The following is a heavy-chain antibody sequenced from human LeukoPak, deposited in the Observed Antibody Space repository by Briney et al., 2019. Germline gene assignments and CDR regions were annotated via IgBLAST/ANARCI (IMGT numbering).Heavy chain of an antibody. J-gene: IGHJ1*01. CDR2: ISYDGSNK. D-gene: IGHD6-19*01. Sequence: GRSLRLSCAASGFTFSSYAMHWVRQAPGKGLEWVPVISYDGSNKYYADSVKGRFTISRDNSKNTLYLQMNSLRAEDTAVYYCARDPIRGYSSGWRYFQHWGQGTLVTVSS. CDR1: GFTFSSYA. V-gene: IGHV3-30*04. CDR3: ARDPIRGYSSGWRYFQH.